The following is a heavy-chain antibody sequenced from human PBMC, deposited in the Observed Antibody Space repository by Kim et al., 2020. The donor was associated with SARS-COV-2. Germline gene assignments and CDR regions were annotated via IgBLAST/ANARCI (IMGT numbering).Heavy chain of an antibody. CDR3: ARYSGSAFDI. V-gene: IGHV3-74*01. CDR2: IGGHGTGA. D-gene: IGHD1-26*01. CDR1: GITFSSYW. Sequence: GGSLRLSCAASGITFSSYWMHWVRQAPGKGLVWVSNIGGHGTGAKYADSVKGRFTISRDNAKNTLYLQMNNLRPEDAAVYYCARYSGSAFDIWGQGTMVSVSS. J-gene: IGHJ3*02.